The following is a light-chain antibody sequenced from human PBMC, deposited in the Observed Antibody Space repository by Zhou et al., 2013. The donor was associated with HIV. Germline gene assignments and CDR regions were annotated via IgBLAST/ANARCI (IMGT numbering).Light chain of an antibody. CDR3: QQYNTYPIN. CDR2: GAS. V-gene: IGKV1-5*01. CDR1: QSISSW. Sequence: DIQMTQSPSTLSASVGDRVTITCRASQSISSWLAWYQQRPGRAPKLLVSGASTLESGVPSRFSGYGSGTEFSLTITALQPDDSATYYCQQYNTYPINFGQGTRLQI. J-gene: IGKJ5*01.